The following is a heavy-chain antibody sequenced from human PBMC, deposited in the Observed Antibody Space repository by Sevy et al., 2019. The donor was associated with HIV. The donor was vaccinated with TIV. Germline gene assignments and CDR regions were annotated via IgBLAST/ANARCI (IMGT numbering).Heavy chain of an antibody. CDR3: ARLRGNIVVVPAAPDY. CDR2: ISSSGSTI. Sequence: GGSLRLSCAASGFTFSDYYMSWIRQAPGMGLEWVSYISSSGSTIYYADSVKGRFTISRDNAKNSLYPQMNSLRAEDTAVYYCARLRGNIVVVPAAPDYWGQGTLVTVSS. D-gene: IGHD2-2*01. CDR1: GFTFSDYY. V-gene: IGHV3-11*01. J-gene: IGHJ4*02.